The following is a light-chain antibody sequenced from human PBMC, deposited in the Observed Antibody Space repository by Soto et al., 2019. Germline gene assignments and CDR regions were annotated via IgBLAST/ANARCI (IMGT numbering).Light chain of an antibody. CDR2: DAS. CDR1: QDISNY. CDR3: QQSDSLPIT. Sequence: DIQMTQSPSSLSASVGDRVTITCRASQDISNYLNWYQQRPGKAPKLLIYDASNLERGVPSRFRGTRSGTHFTFAITSLQPEDVATYYFQQSDSLPITLGHGTRL. J-gene: IGKJ5*01. V-gene: IGKV1-33*01.